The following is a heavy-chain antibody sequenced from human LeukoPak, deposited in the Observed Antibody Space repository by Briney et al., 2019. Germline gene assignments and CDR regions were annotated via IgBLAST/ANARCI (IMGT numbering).Heavy chain of an antibody. Sequence: GGSLRLSCAASGFTFSSYGMHWVRQAPGKGLEWVAVIWYGGSNKYYADSVKGRFTISRDNSKNTLYLQMNSLRAEDTAVYYCAKDGAAAGYFHYWGQGTLVTVSS. CDR3: AKDGAAAGYFHY. CDR1: GFTFSSYG. J-gene: IGHJ4*02. CDR2: IWYGGSNK. V-gene: IGHV3-30*02. D-gene: IGHD6-13*01.